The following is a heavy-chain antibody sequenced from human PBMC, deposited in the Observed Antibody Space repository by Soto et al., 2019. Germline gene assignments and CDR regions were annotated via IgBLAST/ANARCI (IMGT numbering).Heavy chain of an antibody. CDR1: GFTFSNYA. D-gene: IGHD3-10*01. CDR2: IIGSGGTT. J-gene: IGHJ3*02. Sequence: EVQLLESGGGLVQPGGSLRLSCAASGFTFSNYAMSWVRQAPGKGLEWVSTIIGSGGTTYYADCVKGRFTIARDNSKNTLYLPINSLRAEDTAAYYWAKAPHGITFRAIDIWGQGTMVTVSS. V-gene: IGHV3-23*01. CDR3: AKAPHGITFRAIDI.